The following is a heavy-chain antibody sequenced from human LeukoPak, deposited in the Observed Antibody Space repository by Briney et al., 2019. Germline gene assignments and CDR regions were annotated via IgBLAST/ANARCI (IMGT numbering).Heavy chain of an antibody. CDR2: ISSSGSTI. J-gene: IGHJ4*02. CDR3: ARDRPVRELERVPFDY. D-gene: IGHD1-26*01. CDR1: GFTFSSYE. Sequence: GGSLRLSCAASGFTFSSYEMNWVRQAPGKGLEWVSYISSSGSTIYYADSVKGRFTISRDNAKNSLYLQMNSLRAEDTAVYYCARDRPVRELERVPFDYWGQGTLVTVSS. V-gene: IGHV3-48*03.